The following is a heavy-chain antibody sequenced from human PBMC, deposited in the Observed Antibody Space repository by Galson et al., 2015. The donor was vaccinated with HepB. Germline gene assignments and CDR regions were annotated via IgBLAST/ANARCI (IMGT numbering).Heavy chain of an antibody. CDR2: ISAYNGNT. Sequence: SVKVSCKASGYTFTSYGISWVRQAPGQGLEWMGWISAYNGNTNYAQKLQGRVTMTTDTSTSTAYMELRSLRSDDTAVYYCARDTRQLWLAILGLYYWGQGTLVTVSS. V-gene: IGHV1-18*04. CDR1: GYTFTSYG. D-gene: IGHD6-19*01. CDR3: ARDTRQLWLAILGLYY. J-gene: IGHJ4*02.